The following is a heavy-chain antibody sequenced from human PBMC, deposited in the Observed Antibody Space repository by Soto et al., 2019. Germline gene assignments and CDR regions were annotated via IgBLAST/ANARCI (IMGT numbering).Heavy chain of an antibody. J-gene: IGHJ4*02. D-gene: IGHD5-12*01. CDR1: GFSLSTRGVG. CDR2: IFWDDDK. V-gene: IGHV2-5*02. Sequence: QITLKESGPTLAKPTQTLTLTCSFSGFSLSTRGVGVGWIRQPPGKALEWLALIFWDDDKWYSTSLRSRLTITEDTSKNQVVLIMTNMDPVDTATYYCAHRSRGYAYYFDQWGQGTLFTVSS. CDR3: AHRSRGYAYYFDQ.